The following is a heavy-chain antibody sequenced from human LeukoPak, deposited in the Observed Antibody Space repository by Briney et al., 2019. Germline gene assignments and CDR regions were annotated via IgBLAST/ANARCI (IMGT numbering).Heavy chain of an antibody. CDR2: ISSSSSTI. J-gene: IGHJ4*02. D-gene: IGHD3-22*01. Sequence: GGSLRLSCAASGFTFSTYSMNWVRQAPGKGLEWISYISSSSSTIYYADSVKGRFTISRDNSKNTLYLQMNSLRAEDTAVYYCAKDLRTKITMIVVVFDYWGQGTLVTVSS. CDR1: GFTFSTYS. CDR3: AKDLRTKITMIVVVFDY. V-gene: IGHV3-48*01.